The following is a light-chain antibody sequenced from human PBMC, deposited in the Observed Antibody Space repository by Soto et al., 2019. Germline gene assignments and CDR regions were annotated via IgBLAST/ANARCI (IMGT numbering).Light chain of an antibody. CDR1: QSVSSTS. V-gene: IGKV3-20*01. Sequence: EIVLTQSPGTLSLSPGERATLSCRASQSVSSTSLAWYQQKPGQAPRLLMYGVSSRVTGIPDRFSGSGSGTDFTLTINRLEPEDFAVYFCQQYDSSVWTFGQGTKV. J-gene: IGKJ1*01. CDR2: GVS. CDR3: QQYDSSVWT.